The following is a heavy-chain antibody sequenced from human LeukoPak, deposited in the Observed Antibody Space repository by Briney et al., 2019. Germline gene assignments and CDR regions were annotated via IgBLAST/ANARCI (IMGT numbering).Heavy chain of an antibody. CDR3: AKVELFSYAFDI. J-gene: IGHJ3*02. CDR2: ISGSGGST. Sequence: PGGSLRLSCAASGFTFSSYAMSWVRQAPGKGLEWVSAISGSGGSTYYADSVKGRFTISRDNSKNTLYPQMNSLRAEDTAVYYCAKVELFSYAFDIWGQGTMVTVSS. CDR1: GFTFSSYA. D-gene: IGHD1-26*01. V-gene: IGHV3-23*01.